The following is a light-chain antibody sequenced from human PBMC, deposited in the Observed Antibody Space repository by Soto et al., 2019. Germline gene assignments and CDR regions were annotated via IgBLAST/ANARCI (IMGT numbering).Light chain of an antibody. CDR2: DAS. J-gene: IGKJ4*01. Sequence: EIVLTQSPATLSLSPGERATLSCRASQSVSRYLAWYQQKPGQAPRLLIYDASNRATGIPARFSGSGYGTDFTLTISSLEPEDFAVYYCQQRSNWPKLTFGGGTKVEIK. V-gene: IGKV3-11*01. CDR3: QQRSNWPKLT. CDR1: QSVSRY.